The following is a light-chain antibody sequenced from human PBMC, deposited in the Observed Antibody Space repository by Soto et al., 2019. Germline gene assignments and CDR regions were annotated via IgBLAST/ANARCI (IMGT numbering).Light chain of an antibody. CDR3: QQYYTYPYT. J-gene: IGKJ2*01. CDR1: HSISVW. CDR2: QAS. V-gene: IGKV1-5*03. Sequence: DIQMTQSPSTLSSSVGDRVTITCRASHSISVWLAWYQQKPGKAPKLLIYQASTLERGVPSRFSGRGSGTDFTLTISSLQHDAFETYYFQQYYTYPYTFGQGTKLEIK.